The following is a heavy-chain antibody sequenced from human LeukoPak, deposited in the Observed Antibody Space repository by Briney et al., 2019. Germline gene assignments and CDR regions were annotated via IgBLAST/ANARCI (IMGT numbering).Heavy chain of an antibody. CDR2: ISSSSSYI. D-gene: IGHD3-10*01. V-gene: IGHV3-21*01. CDR3: ARGFQYYYGSGSY. Sequence: PGGSLRLSCAASGFTFRSYSMNWVRQAPGKGLEWVSSISSSSSYIYYADSVKGRFTISRDNAKNSLYLQMNSLRAEDTAVYYRARGFQYYYGSGSYWGQGTLVTVSS. CDR1: GFTFRSYS. J-gene: IGHJ4*02.